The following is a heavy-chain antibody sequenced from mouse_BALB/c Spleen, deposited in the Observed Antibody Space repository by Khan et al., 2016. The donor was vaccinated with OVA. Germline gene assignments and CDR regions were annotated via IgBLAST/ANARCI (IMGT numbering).Heavy chain of an antibody. Sequence: QIQLVQSGPGLVAPSQSLSITCTISGFSLTNYGVHWVRQPPGKGLEWLVVIWSDGSTTYNSTLKSRLSISKDNSKSQVVLKMNSLQTDDTAMYYCARQPYYHYYIMDYWGQGTSVTVSS. CDR3: ARQPYYHYYIMDY. V-gene: IGHV2-6-1*01. D-gene: IGHD2-10*01. CDR2: IWSDGST. J-gene: IGHJ4*01. CDR1: GFSLTNYG.